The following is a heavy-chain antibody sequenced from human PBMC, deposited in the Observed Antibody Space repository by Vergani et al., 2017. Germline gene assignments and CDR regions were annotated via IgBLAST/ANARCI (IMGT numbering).Heavy chain of an antibody. D-gene: IGHD2-2*01. CDR1: GYTFTSYY. CDR3: ARDSRYGSSTSGYVGRDWFDR. J-gene: IGHJ5*02. Sequence: QVQLVQSGAEVKKPGASVKVSCKASGYTFTSYYMHWVRQAPGQGLEWMGIINPSGGSTSYAQKFQGRVTMTRDTSTSTVYMELSSLRSEDTAVYYCARDSRYGSSTSGYVGRDWFDRGGQGRLVTVSS. CDR2: INPSGGST. V-gene: IGHV1-46*01.